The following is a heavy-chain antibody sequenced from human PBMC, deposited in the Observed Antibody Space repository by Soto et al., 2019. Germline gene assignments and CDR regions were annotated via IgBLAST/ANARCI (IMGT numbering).Heavy chain of an antibody. CDR1: GGSISKFY. Sequence: SETLSLTCNVSGGSISKFYWAWIRKTAGNGLEWMGRVYATGTTDYDPSLRSRVAMSVDISKKTFSLRLRSVTGADSGVYYCVRDGSKSLRDWFDPWGQGILVTVSS. V-gene: IGHV4-4*07. J-gene: IGHJ5*02. CDR2: VYATGTT. CDR3: VRDGSKSLRDWFDP.